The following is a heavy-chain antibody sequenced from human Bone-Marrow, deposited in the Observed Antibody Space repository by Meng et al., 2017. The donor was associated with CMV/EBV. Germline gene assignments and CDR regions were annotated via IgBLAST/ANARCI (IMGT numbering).Heavy chain of an antibody. J-gene: IGHJ4*02. CDR1: GFTFSSYS. D-gene: IGHD3-16*01. Sequence: GESLKISCAASGFTFSSYSMNWVRQAPGKGLEWVSSISSSSSYIYYADSVKGRFTISRDNTKNSLYLQMNSLRAEDTAVNYCASWAQGGCDYWGQGTLVTVSS. V-gene: IGHV3-21*01. CDR2: ISSSSSYI. CDR3: ASWAQGGCDY.